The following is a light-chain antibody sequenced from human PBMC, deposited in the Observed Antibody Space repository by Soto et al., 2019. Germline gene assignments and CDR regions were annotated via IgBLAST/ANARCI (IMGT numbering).Light chain of an antibody. J-gene: IGKJ4*01. V-gene: IGKV1-13*02. CDR2: DAS. CDR1: QGISSA. CDR3: QQFNSYPT. Sequence: AIQLTQSPSSLSASVGDRVTITCRASQGISSALAWYQQKPGKAPKLLIYDASSLESGVPSRFSGSGSGTDFTLTISSLQPEDFANYYWQQFNSYPTFGGGTKVEIK.